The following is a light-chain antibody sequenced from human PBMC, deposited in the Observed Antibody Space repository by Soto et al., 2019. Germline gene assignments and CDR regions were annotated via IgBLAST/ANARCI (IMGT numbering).Light chain of an antibody. CDR3: QQYGSSPPWT. Sequence: EIVLTQSPGTLSLSPGERATLSCRASQSVSNNYLAWYQQEPGQAPRLLIYGASSRATGIPDRVSCSGSGTDFTLTISRLEPEDFAVYYCQQYGSSPPWTFGQGTKVEIK. CDR1: QSVSNNY. J-gene: IGKJ1*01. CDR2: GAS. V-gene: IGKV3-20*01.